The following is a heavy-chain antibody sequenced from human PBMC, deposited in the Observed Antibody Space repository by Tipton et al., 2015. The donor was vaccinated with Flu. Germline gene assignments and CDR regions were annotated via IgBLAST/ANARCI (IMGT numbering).Heavy chain of an antibody. Sequence: TLSLTCAVSGDSIRSSDYYWAWIRQPPGKGLEWIGNIHQAGTTYYNPSLMSRITITVDRPKNHFSLRLTSVTAADTAVYYCARRGYSNYVSEPKSWFDSWGQGTLVTVSS. CDR3: ARRGYSNYVSEPKSWFDS. J-gene: IGHJ5*01. CDR2: IHQAGTT. V-gene: IGHV4-38-2*01. D-gene: IGHD5-24*01. CDR1: GDSIRSSDYY.